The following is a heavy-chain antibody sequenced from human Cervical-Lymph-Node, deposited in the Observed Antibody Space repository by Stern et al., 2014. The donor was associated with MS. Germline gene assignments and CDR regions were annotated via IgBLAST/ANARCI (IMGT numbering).Heavy chain of an antibody. J-gene: IGHJ6*02. CDR2: IIPIFGTA. Sequence: VQLVDSGAEVQKPGSSGKVSCKASGGPFSSYAISWVRPAPGQGLEWMGGIIPIFGTANYAQKFQGRVTITADESTSTAYMELSSLRSEDTAVYYCARGELKEGLVRGMDVWGQGTTVTVSS. CDR1: GGPFSSYA. CDR3: ARGELKEGLVRGMDV. D-gene: IGHD1-26*01. V-gene: IGHV1-69*01.